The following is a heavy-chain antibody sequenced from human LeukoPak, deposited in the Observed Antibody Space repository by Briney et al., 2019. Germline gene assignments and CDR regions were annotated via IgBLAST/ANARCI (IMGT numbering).Heavy chain of an antibody. V-gene: IGHV1-2*02. CDR3: ARVMGDIVVVPAAIDQPHYYYYGMDV. CDR2: INPNSGGT. D-gene: IGHD2-2*02. Sequence: EASVKVSCKASGYTFTGYYMHWVRQAPGQGLEWMGWINPNSGGTNYAQKFQGRVTMTRDTSISTAYMELSRLRSDDTAVYYCARVMGDIVVVPAAIDQPHYYYYGMDVWGQGTTVTVSS. J-gene: IGHJ6*02. CDR1: GYTFTGYY.